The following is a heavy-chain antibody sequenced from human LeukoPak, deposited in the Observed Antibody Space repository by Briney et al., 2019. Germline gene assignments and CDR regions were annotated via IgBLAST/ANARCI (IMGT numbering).Heavy chain of an antibody. CDR3: ARDIWGENYYYYGMDV. Sequence: SVKVSCKASGGTFSSYAISWVRQAPGQGLEWMGGIIPIFGTANYAQKFQGRVTITADESTSTAYMELSSLRSEDTAVYYCARDIWGENYYYYGMDVWGQGTTVTVSS. D-gene: IGHD3-10*01. CDR1: GGTFSSYA. J-gene: IGHJ6*02. V-gene: IGHV1-69*01. CDR2: IIPIFGTA.